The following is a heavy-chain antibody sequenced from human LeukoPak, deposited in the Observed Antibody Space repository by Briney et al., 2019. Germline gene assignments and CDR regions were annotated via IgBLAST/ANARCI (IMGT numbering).Heavy chain of an antibody. CDR3: ARDGGYSSSWYTY. Sequence: SVKVSCKASGGTFSSYAISWVRQAPGQGLEWMGGNIPIFGTANYAQKFQGRVTITTDESTSTAYMELSSLRSEDTAVYYCARDGGYSSSWYTYWGQGTLVTVSS. CDR2: NIPIFGTA. V-gene: IGHV1-69*05. J-gene: IGHJ4*02. D-gene: IGHD6-13*01. CDR1: GGTFSSYA.